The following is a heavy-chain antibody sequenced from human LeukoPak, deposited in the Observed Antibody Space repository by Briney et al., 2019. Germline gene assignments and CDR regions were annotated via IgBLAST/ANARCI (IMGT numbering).Heavy chain of an antibody. CDR3: ARESGSGSYYKFDF. J-gene: IGHJ4*02. V-gene: IGHV4-39*07. D-gene: IGHD3-10*01. CDR2: IYYSGST. Sequence: SETLSLTCTVSGGSISSSSYYWGWIRQPPGKGLEWIGSIYYSGSTNYNPSLKSRVTISVDMSKNQFSLKLSSVTAADTAVYYCARESGSGSYYKFDFWGQGTLVTVSS. CDR1: GGSISSSSYY.